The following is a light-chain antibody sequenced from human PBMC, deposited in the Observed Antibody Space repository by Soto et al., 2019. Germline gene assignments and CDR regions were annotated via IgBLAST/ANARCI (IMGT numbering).Light chain of an antibody. CDR3: QQLNSYPLT. Sequence: DIQMTQSPSTLSASVGDRVTITCRASQSISSWLAWYQQKPGKAPKLLIYKASSLEGGVPSRFSGSGSGTEFTLTISSLQPEDFATYYCQQLNSYPLTVGQVTRREIK. CDR1: QSISSW. V-gene: IGKV1-5*03. CDR2: KAS. J-gene: IGKJ5*01.